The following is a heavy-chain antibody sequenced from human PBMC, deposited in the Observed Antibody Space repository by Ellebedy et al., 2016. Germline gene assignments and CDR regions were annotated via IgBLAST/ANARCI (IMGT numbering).Heavy chain of an antibody. CDR3: ATLYSSGSYYDV. D-gene: IGHD3-10*01. V-gene: IGHV4-61*01. J-gene: IGHJ4*02. CDR1: GGSVSSDSYY. CDR2: IYYTGST. Sequence: SETLSLTCTVSGGSVSSDSYYWTWIRQPPGKGLEWIGYIYYTGSTKYTPSLRSRVTISVDTSKRQFSLKLSSVTTADAAVYYCATLYSSGSYYDVWGQGILVTVSS.